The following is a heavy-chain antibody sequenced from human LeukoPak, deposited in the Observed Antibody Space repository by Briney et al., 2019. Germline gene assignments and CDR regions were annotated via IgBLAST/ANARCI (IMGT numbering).Heavy chain of an antibody. CDR3: ARVSNRIVVAGGY. CDR1: GFTFSSYA. J-gene: IGHJ4*02. D-gene: IGHD3-22*01. CDR2: ISNSGGTT. Sequence: GGSLRLSCAASGFTFSSYAMTWVRQAPGKGLEWVSSISNSGGTTYYTDSVKGRFTISRDNSKNTLYLQMNSLRADDTAVYYCARVSNRIVVAGGYWGQGTLVTVSS. V-gene: IGHV3-23*01.